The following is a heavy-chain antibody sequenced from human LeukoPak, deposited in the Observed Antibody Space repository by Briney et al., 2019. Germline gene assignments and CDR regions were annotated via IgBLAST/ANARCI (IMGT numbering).Heavy chain of an antibody. D-gene: IGHD6-19*01. J-gene: IGHJ6*03. CDR1: GFTFSSYG. CDR2: ISYDGSNK. CDR3: AKDQIAVAGTVDYYYYMDV. Sequence: GGSLRLSCAASGFTFSSYGMHWVRQAPGKGLEWVAVISYDGSNKYYADSVKGRFTISRDNSKNTLYLQMNSLRAEDTAVYYCAKDQIAVAGTVDYYYYMDVWGKGTTVTVSS. V-gene: IGHV3-30*18.